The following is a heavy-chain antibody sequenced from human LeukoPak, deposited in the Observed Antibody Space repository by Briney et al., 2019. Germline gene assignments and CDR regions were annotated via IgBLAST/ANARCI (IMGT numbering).Heavy chain of an antibody. CDR1: GFTFSDYE. CDR3: AKDATAVPGTVYMDV. Sequence: GGSLRLSCAASGFTFSDYEMNWVRQAPGKGLEWLSHISISGDTIHYADSVEGRFTISRDNAKNSVYLQMTCLRAEDTALYYCAKDATAVPGTVYMDVWGKGTTVTVSS. J-gene: IGHJ6*03. D-gene: IGHD2-2*01. V-gene: IGHV3-48*03. CDR2: ISISGDTI.